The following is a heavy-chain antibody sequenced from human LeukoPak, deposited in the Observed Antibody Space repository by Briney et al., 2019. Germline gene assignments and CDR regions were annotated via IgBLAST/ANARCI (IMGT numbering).Heavy chain of an antibody. V-gene: IGHV3-7*01. CDR2: IKEDGSEK. Sequence: PGGSLRLSCAASGFTFSSNWMSWVRQAPGKGLEWVANIKEDGSEKYYVDSVKGRFTISRDNAKNSLYLQMNSLRAEDTAVYYCARGNYYDSSGYSSGPDAFDIWGQGTMVTVSS. CDR3: ARGNYYDSSGYSSGPDAFDI. J-gene: IGHJ3*02. CDR1: GFTFSSNW. D-gene: IGHD3-22*01.